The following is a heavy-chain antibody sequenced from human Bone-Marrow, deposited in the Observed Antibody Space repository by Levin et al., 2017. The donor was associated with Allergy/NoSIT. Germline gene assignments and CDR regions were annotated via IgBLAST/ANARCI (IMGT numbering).Heavy chain of an antibody. J-gene: IGHJ2*01. Sequence: GGSLRLSCAASGFTFSSYAMSWVRQAPGKGLEWVSAIRPSGDTTYYTDSVKGRFTISRDNSKNTLYLQMSSLRDEDTALYYCAKDTSSYNWYFDFWGRCTPVTVSS. D-gene: IGHD2-2*01. CDR2: IRPSGDTT. V-gene: IGHV3-23*01. CDR3: AKDTSSYNWYFDF. CDR1: GFTFSSYA.